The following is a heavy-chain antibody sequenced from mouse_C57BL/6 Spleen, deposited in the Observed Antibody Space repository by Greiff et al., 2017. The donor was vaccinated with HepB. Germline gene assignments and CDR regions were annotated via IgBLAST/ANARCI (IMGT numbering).Heavy chain of an antibody. CDR1: GYTFTSYW. J-gene: IGHJ3*01. V-gene: IGHV1-61*01. D-gene: IGHD3-2*02. CDR2: IYPSDSET. CDR3: AKQETAQAANPFAY. Sequence: VQLQQSGAELVRPGSSVKLSCKASGYTFTSYWMEWVKQRPGQGLEWIGNIYPSDSETHYNQKFKDKATLTVDKSSSTAYMQLSSLTSEDCAVYYCAKQETAQAANPFAYWGQGTLVTVSA.